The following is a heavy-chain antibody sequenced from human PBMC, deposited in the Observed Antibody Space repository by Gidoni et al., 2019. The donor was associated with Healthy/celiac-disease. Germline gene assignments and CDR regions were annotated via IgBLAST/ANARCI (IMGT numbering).Heavy chain of an antibody. CDR2: IYWDDDK. CDR1: GFSVSTSGVG. V-gene: IGHV2-5*02. D-gene: IGHD1-26*01. Sequence: QLTLKESGPTLVKATQTLTLPCTFSGFSVSTSGVGVGWIRQPPGKALEWLALIYWDDDKRYSPPLKTRLTITKDTAKNQVVLRMTNMDPVDTATYYCAHRKVGASVFDYWGQGTLVTVSS. J-gene: IGHJ4*02. CDR3: AHRKVGASVFDY.